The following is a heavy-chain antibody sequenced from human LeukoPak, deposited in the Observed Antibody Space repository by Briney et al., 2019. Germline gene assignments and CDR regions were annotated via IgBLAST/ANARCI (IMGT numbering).Heavy chain of an antibody. J-gene: IGHJ4*02. CDR1: GFTFSSYA. CDR3: AREGYYDSTLIYYFDY. V-gene: IGHV3-30-3*01. CDR2: ISYDGSNK. D-gene: IGHD3-22*01. Sequence: GGSLRLSCAASGFTFSSYAMSWVRQAPGKGLEWVAVISYDGSNKYYADSVKGRFTISRDNSKNTLYLQMNSLRAEDTAVYYCAREGYYDSTLIYYFDYWGQGTLVTVSS.